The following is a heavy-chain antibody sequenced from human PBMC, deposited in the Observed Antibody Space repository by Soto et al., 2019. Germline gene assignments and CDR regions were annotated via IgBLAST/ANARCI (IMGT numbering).Heavy chain of an antibody. CDR3: ARASGESYPGSRVFDS. J-gene: IGHJ4*02. V-gene: IGHV3-23*01. CDR1: GFSFDTYA. Sequence: PVGSLRLSCAASGFSFDTYAMSRFTMSWVRQAPGKGLEWVSSISGSGGKAYYADSVKGRFTISRDNSKNTLYLQMNSLRAEDTAIYYCARASGESYPGSRVFDSWGQGTRVTVSS. D-gene: IGHD3-10*01. CDR2: ISGSGGKA.